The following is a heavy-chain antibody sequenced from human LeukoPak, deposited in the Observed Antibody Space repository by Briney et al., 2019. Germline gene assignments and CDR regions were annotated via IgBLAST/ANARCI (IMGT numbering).Heavy chain of an antibody. CDR1: GFTFDEYA. J-gene: IGHJ6*03. D-gene: IGHD3-10*01. Sequence: SLRLSCAASGFTFDEYAMHGVRQAPGKGLDCVSGLSWNNGSIGYADSVKGRFTISRDNAKNSLYLQMNSLRAEDMALYYCAKGGGGYSYYYYMDVWGKGPRSPSP. CDR2: LSWNNGSI. V-gene: IGHV3-9*03. CDR3: AKGGGGYSYYYYMDV.